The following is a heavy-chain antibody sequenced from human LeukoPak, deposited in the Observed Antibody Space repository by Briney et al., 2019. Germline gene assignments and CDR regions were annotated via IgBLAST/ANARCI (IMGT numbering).Heavy chain of an antibody. CDR1: GGSFSGYY. CDR3: AREGLNMVRGVIPKEAWGWFDP. V-gene: IGHV4-34*01. Sequence: SETLSLTCAVYGGSFSGYYWSWIRQPPGKGLEWIGEINHSGSTNYNPSLKSRVTISVDTSKNQFSLKLSSVTAADTAVYYCAREGLNMVRGVIPKEAWGWFDPWGQGTLVTVSS. J-gene: IGHJ5*02. D-gene: IGHD3-10*01. CDR2: INHSGST.